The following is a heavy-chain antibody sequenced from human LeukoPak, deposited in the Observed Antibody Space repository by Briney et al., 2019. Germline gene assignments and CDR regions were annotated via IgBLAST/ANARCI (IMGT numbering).Heavy chain of an antibody. Sequence: PSETLSLTCTVSGGSISSSSYYWGWIRQPPGKGLEWIGSIYYSGSTYYNPSLKSRVTISVDTSKNQFSLKLSSVTAADTAVYYCGRGYYGDYGYGMDVWGQGTTVTVSS. V-gene: IGHV4-39*01. CDR3: GRGYYGDYGYGMDV. D-gene: IGHD4-17*01. CDR2: IYYSGST. CDR1: GGSISSSSYY. J-gene: IGHJ6*02.